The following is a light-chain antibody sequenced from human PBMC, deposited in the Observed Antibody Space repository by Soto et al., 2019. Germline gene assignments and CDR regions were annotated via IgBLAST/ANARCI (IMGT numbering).Light chain of an antibody. J-gene: IGLJ3*02. Sequence: QSALTQPASVSGSPGQSITISCTGTSSDVGGYDLVSWYQQHPGKAPKLIIYEGSKRPSGISNRFSGSKSGNTASLIISGLQGDDEGDYYCSAYTARSTLVFGGGTQLTVL. CDR1: SSDVGGYDL. CDR2: EGS. CDR3: SAYTARSTLV. V-gene: IGLV2-14*02.